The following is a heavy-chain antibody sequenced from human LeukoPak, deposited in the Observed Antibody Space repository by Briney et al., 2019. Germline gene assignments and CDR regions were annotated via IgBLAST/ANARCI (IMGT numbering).Heavy chain of an antibody. CDR1: GYTFTGYY. V-gene: IGHV1-2*02. CDR2: INTNSGGT. J-gene: IGHJ5*02. D-gene: IGHD4-11*01. Sequence: GASVKVSCKASGYTFTGYYMHWVRQAPGQGLEWMGWINTNSGGTNYAQKFQGRVTMTRDTSISKAYMELSSLRSDDTAVYFCASGTSYSNGCFDPWGQGTLVTVSS. CDR3: ASGTSYSNGCFDP.